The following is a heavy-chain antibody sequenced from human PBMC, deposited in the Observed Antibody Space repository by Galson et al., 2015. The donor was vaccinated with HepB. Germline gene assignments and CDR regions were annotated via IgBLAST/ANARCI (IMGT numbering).Heavy chain of an antibody. CDR3: ARDCSAAGFRSSGVQGY. Sequence: SVKVSCKASGYTFTSYAMHWVRQAPGQRLEWMGWINAGNGNTKYSQKFQGRVTITRDTSASTAYMELSSLRSEDTAVYYCARDCSAAGFRSSGVQGYWGQGTLVTVSS. J-gene: IGHJ4*02. CDR2: INAGNGNT. V-gene: IGHV1-3*01. CDR1: GYTFTSYA. D-gene: IGHD6-19*01.